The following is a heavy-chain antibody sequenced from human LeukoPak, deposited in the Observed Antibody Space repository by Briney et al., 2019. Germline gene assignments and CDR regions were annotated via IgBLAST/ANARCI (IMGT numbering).Heavy chain of an antibody. CDR1: GFTFSIYA. CDR3: AKDLSGSFDY. J-gene: IGHJ4*02. Sequence: PGGSLRLSCAASGFTFSIYAMNWVRQAPGKGLEWVSAISATDVRTYYADSVKGRFTISSDNSKRTLYLQMNSLRAEDTALYYCAKDLSGSFDYWGQGSLVTVSS. CDR2: ISATDVRT. D-gene: IGHD1-26*01. V-gene: IGHV3-23*01.